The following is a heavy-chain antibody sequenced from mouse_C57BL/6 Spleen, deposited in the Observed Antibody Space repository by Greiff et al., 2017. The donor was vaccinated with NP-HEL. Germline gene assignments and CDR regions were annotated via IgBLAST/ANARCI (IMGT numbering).Heavy chain of an antibody. V-gene: IGHV1-19*01. CDR3: ARHTTVVADY. Sequence: VQLQQSGPVLVKPGASVKMSCKASGYTFTDYYMNWVKQSHGKSLEWIGVINPYNGGTSYNQKFKGKATLTVDKSSSTAYMELNSLTSEDSAVYYCARHTTVVADYWGQGTTLTVSS. D-gene: IGHD1-1*01. J-gene: IGHJ2*01. CDR2: INPYNGGT. CDR1: GYTFTDYY.